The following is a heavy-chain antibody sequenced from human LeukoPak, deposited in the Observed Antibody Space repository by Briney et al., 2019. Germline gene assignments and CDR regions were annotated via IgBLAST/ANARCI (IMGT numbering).Heavy chain of an antibody. Sequence: GGSLRLSCAASGFTFSSYWMHWVRQAPGKGLVWVSRINSDGSSTSYADSVKGRFTISRDNAKNTLYLQMNSLRAEDTAVYYCARGGGGSYSPYYFDYWGQGTLVTVSS. D-gene: IGHD1-26*01. CDR1: GFTFSSYW. J-gene: IGHJ4*02. CDR3: ARGGGGSYSPYYFDY. V-gene: IGHV3-74*01. CDR2: INSDGSST.